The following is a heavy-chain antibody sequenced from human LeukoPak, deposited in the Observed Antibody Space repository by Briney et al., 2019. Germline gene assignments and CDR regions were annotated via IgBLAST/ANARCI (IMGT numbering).Heavy chain of an antibody. CDR1: GFTFDDYA. Sequence: LGRSLRLSCAASGFTFDDYAMHWVRQAPGKGLEWVSGISWNSGSIGYADSVKGRFTISRDNAKNSLYLQMNSLRAEDTALYYCAKGNGYNPNSIDIWGQGTMVTVSS. J-gene: IGHJ3*02. CDR3: AKGNGYNPNSIDI. D-gene: IGHD5-24*01. CDR2: ISWNSGSI. V-gene: IGHV3-9*01.